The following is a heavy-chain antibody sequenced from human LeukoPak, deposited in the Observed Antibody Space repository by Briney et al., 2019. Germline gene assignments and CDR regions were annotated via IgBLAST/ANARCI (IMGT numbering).Heavy chain of an antibody. CDR3: ARALDYGGNSRAAWFDP. Sequence: SETLSLTCTVSGGSISSYYWNWIRQPPGKGLEWIGYFHYSGSTNYNPSLKSRVTISVDTSKNQFSLKLSSVTAADTAVYYCARALDYGGNSRAAWFDPWGQGTLVTVSS. J-gene: IGHJ5*02. D-gene: IGHD4-23*01. CDR2: FHYSGST. CDR1: GGSISSYY. V-gene: IGHV4-59*08.